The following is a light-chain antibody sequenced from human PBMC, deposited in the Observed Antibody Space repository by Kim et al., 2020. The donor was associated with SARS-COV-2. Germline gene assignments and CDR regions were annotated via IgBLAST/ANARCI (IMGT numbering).Light chain of an antibody. Sequence: GQPLSLAGTGTSSDVGGDNYVSWYQQHPGNAPKLMIYDVSNRPSGVSNRFSGSKSGNTASLTISGLQAEDEADYYCSSYTSSSTVVFGGGTQLTVL. J-gene: IGLJ2*01. CDR3: SSYTSSSTVV. V-gene: IGLV2-14*03. CDR2: DVS. CDR1: SSDVGGDNY.